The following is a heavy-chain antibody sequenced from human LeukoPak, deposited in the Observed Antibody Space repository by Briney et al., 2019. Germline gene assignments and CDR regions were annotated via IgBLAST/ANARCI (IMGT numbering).Heavy chain of an antibody. D-gene: IGHD3-16*02. V-gene: IGHV4-34*01. Sequence: SETLSLTCAVYGGSSSGYYWSWIRQPPGMGLEWIGEINHSGSTNYSPSLKSRVAISVDTSKNQLSLKLTSLTAADTAVYYCARQRNDYVWGSYRDTGWFDPWGQGTLVTVSS. CDR3: ARQRNDYVWGSYRDTGWFDP. CDR2: INHSGST. CDR1: GGSSSGYY. J-gene: IGHJ5*02.